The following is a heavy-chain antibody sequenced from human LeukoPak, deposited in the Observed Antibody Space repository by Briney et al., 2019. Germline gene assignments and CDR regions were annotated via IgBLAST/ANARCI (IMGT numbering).Heavy chain of an antibody. Sequence: HPGGSLRLSCAASGFTVSSNYMSWVRQAPGKGLEWVSVIYSGGSTYYADSVKGRFTISRDNSKNTLYLQMNSLRAEDTAVYYCARDQYCSAGSCTDYWGQGTLVTVSS. CDR3: ARDQYCSAGSCTDY. J-gene: IGHJ4*02. CDR1: GFTVSSNY. CDR2: IYSGGST. V-gene: IGHV3-53*01. D-gene: IGHD2-15*01.